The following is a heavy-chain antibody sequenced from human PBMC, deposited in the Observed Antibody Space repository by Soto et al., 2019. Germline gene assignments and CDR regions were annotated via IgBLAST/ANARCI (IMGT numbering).Heavy chain of an antibody. D-gene: IGHD3-10*01. CDR2: VYSGGTT. CDR3: SRGRSASSDFDS. CDR1: GFTVSTYY. J-gene: IGHJ4*02. V-gene: IGHV3-66*01. Sequence: EVQLVESGGGLVQPGGSLRLSCAASGFTVSTYYMNWVRQAPGEGLEWVSVVYSGGTTYYADSVRGRFTISRDNSMCTLFLQMNSLRAEETAVYYCSRGRSASSDFDSWGQGTLVTVSS.